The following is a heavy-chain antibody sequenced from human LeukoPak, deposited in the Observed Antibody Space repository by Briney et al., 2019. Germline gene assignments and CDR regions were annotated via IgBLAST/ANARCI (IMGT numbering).Heavy chain of an antibody. CDR3: ARGPPYDFWSGYRHYYYYMDV. V-gene: IGHV4-4*07. CDR2: IYTSWST. Sequence: SETLSLTCTVSVGSISSYYWSWIRQPAGKGLEGIGRIYTSWSTNYNPSLKRRVTMSVDTSKNQFSLKLSSVTAADTAVYYCARGPPYDFWSGYRHYYYYMDVWGKGTTVTVSS. J-gene: IGHJ6*03. CDR1: VGSISSYY. D-gene: IGHD3-3*01.